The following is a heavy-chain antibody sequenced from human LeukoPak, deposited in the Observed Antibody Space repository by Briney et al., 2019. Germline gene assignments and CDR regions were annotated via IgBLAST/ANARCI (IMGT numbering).Heavy chain of an antibody. CDR2: ISAYNGNT. J-gene: IGHJ4*02. V-gene: IGHV1-18*01. CDR1: GYTLTSYG. CDR3: ARDPRYCSSTSCPFDY. Sequence: ASVKVSCMASGYTLTSYGISWVRQAPGQGLEWMGWISAYNGNTNYAQKLQGRVTMTTDTSTSTAYMELRSLRSDDTAVYYCARDPRYCSSTSCPFDYWGQGTLVTVSS. D-gene: IGHD2-2*01.